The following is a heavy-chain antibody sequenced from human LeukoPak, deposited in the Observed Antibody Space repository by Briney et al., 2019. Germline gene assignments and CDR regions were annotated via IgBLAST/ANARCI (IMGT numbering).Heavy chain of an antibody. CDR3: YCAVEDY. CDR2: IKQDGSEK. J-gene: IGHJ4*02. D-gene: IGHD2-15*01. Sequence: PGGSLRLSCAASGFTVRINYMSWVRQVPGKGLEWVANIKQDGSEKNYVHSVKGRFTISRDNAKNSLYLEMNSLRAEDTAVYYCYCAVEDYWGQGTQVTVSP. V-gene: IGHV3-7*01. CDR1: GFTVRINY.